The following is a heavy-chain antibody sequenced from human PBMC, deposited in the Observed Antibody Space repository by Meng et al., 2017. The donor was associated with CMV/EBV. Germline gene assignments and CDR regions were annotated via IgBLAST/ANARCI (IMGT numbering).Heavy chain of an antibody. CDR3: ARDLNVVVPAAMGGTTAKNKLGYYYYGMDV. D-gene: IGHD2-2*01. J-gene: IGHJ6*02. CDR2: ISGRGDNT. V-gene: IGHV3-23*01. CDR1: EIAFSSYA. Sequence: GESLKISCAASEIAFSSYAMNWVRLPPGKGLEWVSGISGRGDNTHYADSVKGRFTISRDNSKNTLYLQMNSLRAEDTAVYYCARDLNVVVPAAMGGTTAKNKLGYYYYGMDVWGQGTTVTVSS.